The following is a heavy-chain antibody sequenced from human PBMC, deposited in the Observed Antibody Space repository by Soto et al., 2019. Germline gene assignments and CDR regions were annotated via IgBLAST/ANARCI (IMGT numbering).Heavy chain of an antibody. J-gene: IGHJ4*02. Sequence: PETLSLTCTVSGGSITSYCWSWIRQPPGKGLEWIGYIYYSGSTDYNPSLKSRVTISVDTSKNQFSLKLSSVTAADTAVYYCARGLSSYSNFDSRGQGTLVTVSS. V-gene: IGHV4-59*01. CDR3: ARGLSSYSNFDS. CDR1: GGSITSYC. D-gene: IGHD4-4*01. CDR2: IYYSGST.